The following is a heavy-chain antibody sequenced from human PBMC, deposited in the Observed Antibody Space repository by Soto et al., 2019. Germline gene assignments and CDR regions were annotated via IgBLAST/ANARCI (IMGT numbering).Heavy chain of an antibody. CDR1: GGTFSSYT. CDR3: ARTYRWAAAGTPGTNWFDP. J-gene: IGHJ5*02. V-gene: IGHV1-69*02. D-gene: IGHD6-13*01. CDR2: IIPILGIA. Sequence: ASVKVSCKASGGTFSSYTISWVRQAPGQGLEWMGRIIPILGIANYAQKFQGRVTITADKSTSTAYMELSSLRSEDTAVYYCARTYRWAAAGTPGTNWFDPWGQGTLVTVSS.